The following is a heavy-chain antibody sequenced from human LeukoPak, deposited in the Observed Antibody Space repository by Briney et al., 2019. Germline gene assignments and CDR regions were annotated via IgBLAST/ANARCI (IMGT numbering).Heavy chain of an antibody. V-gene: IGHV1-2*02. CDR1: GYTFTVYY. CDR2: INPNSGGT. D-gene: IGHD1-26*01. Sequence: ASVKVSCKASGYTFTVYYMHWVRQAPGQGLEWMGWINPNSGGTNYAQKFQGRVTMTRDTSISTAYMELSRLRSDDTAVYYCARFIVGATIDAFDIWGQGTMVTVSS. J-gene: IGHJ3*02. CDR3: ARFIVGATIDAFDI.